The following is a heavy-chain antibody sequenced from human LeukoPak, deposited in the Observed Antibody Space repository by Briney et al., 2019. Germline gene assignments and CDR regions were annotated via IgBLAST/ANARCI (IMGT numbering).Heavy chain of an antibody. CDR2: IYYSGST. V-gene: IGHV4-59*08. D-gene: IGHD1-26*01. J-gene: IGHJ4*02. Sequence: PSETLSLTCTVSGGSISTYYWNWIRQSPGKGLEWIGNIYYSGSTNYNPSLKSRVTISVDTSKNQFSLKSSSVTAADTAVYYCARLEWELNFDYWGQGTLVTVSS. CDR3: ARLEWELNFDY. CDR1: GGSISTYY.